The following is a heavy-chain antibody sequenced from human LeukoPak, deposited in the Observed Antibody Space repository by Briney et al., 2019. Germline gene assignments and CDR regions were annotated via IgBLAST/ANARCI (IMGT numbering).Heavy chain of an antibody. CDR3: ARLTNYDFWSGYYRTFDY. CDR1: GGFISSSSYY. J-gene: IGHJ4*02. Sequence: SETLYITCTVSGGFISSSSYYRGWIRQPPGKGLEWIGSIYYSGSIFYNPSLKSRVTISVDTSKNQFSLKLSSVTAADTAVYYCARLTNYDFWSGYYRTFDYWGQGTLVTVSS. V-gene: IGHV4-39*01. CDR2: IYYSGSI. D-gene: IGHD3-3*01.